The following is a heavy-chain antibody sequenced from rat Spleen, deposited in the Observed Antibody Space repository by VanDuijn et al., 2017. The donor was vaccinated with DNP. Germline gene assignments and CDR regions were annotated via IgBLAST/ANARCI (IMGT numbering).Heavy chain of an antibody. CDR3: TTESTYYGYFDY. V-gene: IGHV5S10*01. D-gene: IGHD1-9*01. J-gene: IGHJ2*01. CDR1: GFSFSDYD. Sequence: EVQLVESGGGLVQPGRSLKLSCAASGFSFSDYDMAWVRQGPKKGLELVATIIYDGSSTYYLESVKGRFTISRDNAKSSLYLQMDSLRSEDTATYYCTTESTYYGYFDYWGQGVTVTVSS. CDR2: IIYDGSST.